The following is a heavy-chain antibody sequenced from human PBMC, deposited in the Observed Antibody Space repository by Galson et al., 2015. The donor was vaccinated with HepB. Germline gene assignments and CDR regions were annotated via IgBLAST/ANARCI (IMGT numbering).Heavy chain of an antibody. D-gene: IGHD2-15*01. Sequence: SVKVSCKASGGTFSSYAISWVRQAPGQGLEWMGGIIPIFGTANYAQKFQGRVTITADESTSTAYMELSSLRSEDTAVYYCARHLIYCSGGSCEPENWFDPWGQGTLVTVSS. J-gene: IGHJ5*02. CDR1: GGTFSSYA. CDR3: ARHLIYCSGGSCEPENWFDP. V-gene: IGHV1-69*13. CDR2: IIPIFGTA.